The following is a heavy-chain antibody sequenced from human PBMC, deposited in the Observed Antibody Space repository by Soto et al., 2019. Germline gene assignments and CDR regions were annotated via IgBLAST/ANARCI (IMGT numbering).Heavy chain of an antibody. CDR3: ARDFGDYGDYEGALDI. Sequence: EVQLVESGGGLVHPGGSLRLSCAASGFTVSSTYMTWVRQAPGKGLEWVSVIYIGGGGYYAGSVRGRFTISRDSSQNTVYLQMNSLRAEDTAVYYWARDFGDYGDYEGALDIWGQGTMVTVSS. J-gene: IGHJ3*02. CDR1: GFTVSSTY. V-gene: IGHV3-66*01. D-gene: IGHD4-17*01. CDR2: IYIGGGG.